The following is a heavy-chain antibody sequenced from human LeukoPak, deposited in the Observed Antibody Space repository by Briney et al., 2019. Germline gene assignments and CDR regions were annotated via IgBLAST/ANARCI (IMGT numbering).Heavy chain of an antibody. V-gene: IGHV3-7*01. CDR1: GFTFSSYW. CDR3: ARYIVVVPAAKYYFDY. J-gene: IGHJ4*02. CDR2: IKQDGSEK. Sequence: GGSLRLSCAASGFTFSSYWMSWVRQAPGKGLEWVANIKQDGSEKYYVDSVKGRFTISGDNAKNSLYLQMNSLRAEDTAVYYCARYIVVVPAAKYYFDYWGQGTLVTVSS. D-gene: IGHD2-2*01.